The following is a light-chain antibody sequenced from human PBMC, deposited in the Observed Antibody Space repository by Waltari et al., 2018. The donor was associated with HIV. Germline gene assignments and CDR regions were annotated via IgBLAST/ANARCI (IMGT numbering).Light chain of an antibody. Sequence: QSALTQPASASGSPEQSITISCTGTRSAGGRYNNVSWYQQYPGKATQLTIYEVSNRPSGVSNRFSGSKSGNTASLTISGLQAEDEADYYCSSYTSSSTLVFGGGSKLTVL. CDR3: SSYTSSSTLV. CDR2: EVS. J-gene: IGLJ2*01. V-gene: IGLV2-14*01. CDR1: RSAGGRYNN.